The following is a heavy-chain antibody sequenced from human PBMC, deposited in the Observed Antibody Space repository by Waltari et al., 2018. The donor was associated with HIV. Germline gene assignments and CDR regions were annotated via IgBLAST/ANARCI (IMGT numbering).Heavy chain of an antibody. Sequence: VESGGGLVQPGGSLRLSCAASGFTFSRHWMSWVRQAPGKGLEWVANIKGDGSEGNYVDSVKGRFTISRDNAKNSVYLQMKSLRVDDTAVYFCAREEDFGTIFLNYYYGMDIWGRGTSVTVSS. J-gene: IGHJ6*02. V-gene: IGHV3-7*01. CDR1: GFTFSRHW. CDR2: IKGDGSEG. CDR3: AREEDFGTIFLNYYYGMDI. D-gene: IGHD3-3*01.